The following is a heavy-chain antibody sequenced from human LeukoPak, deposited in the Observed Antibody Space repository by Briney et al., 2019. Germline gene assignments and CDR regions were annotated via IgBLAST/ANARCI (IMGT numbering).Heavy chain of an antibody. J-gene: IGHJ4*02. Sequence: ASVKVSCKASGYTFTGYYMHWVRQAPGQGLEWMGWINPNSGGTNYAQKFQGRVTMTRDTSISTAYMELSRLRSDDTAVYYCARAWNSSGYYLNYFDYWGQGTLVTVSS. CDR3: ARAWNSSGYYLNYFDY. CDR2: INPNSGGT. CDR1: GYTFTGYY. V-gene: IGHV1-2*02. D-gene: IGHD3-22*01.